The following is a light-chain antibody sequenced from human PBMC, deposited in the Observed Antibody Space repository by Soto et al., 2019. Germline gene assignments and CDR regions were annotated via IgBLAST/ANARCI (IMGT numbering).Light chain of an antibody. J-gene: IGLJ3*02. CDR2: EGS. Sequence: QSALTQPASVSGSPGQSITISCTGTSSDVGSYNLVSWYQQHPGKAPKLMIYEGSKRPSGVSKRFSGSKSGNTASLTISGLQAEDEADYYCCSYAGSSPGVFGGGTKLTVL. CDR3: CSYAGSSPGV. V-gene: IGLV2-23*01. CDR1: SSDVGSYNL.